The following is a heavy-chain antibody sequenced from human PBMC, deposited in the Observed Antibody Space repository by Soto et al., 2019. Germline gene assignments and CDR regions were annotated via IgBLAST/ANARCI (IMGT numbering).Heavy chain of an antibody. J-gene: IGHJ6*03. CDR1: GFTFSSYA. Sequence: EVQLLESGGGLVQPGGSLRLSCAASGFTFSSYALNLVRQAPGKGLEWVSVISGSGDNTYYADFVKGRFTISRDNSKNAVYLQMNSQRAEDRAVYYYARDLCTDDFWSAYYTYYCMDVWGKGTTVTVSS. CDR3: ARDLCTDDFWSAYYTYYCMDV. V-gene: IGHV3-23*01. CDR2: ISGSGDNT. D-gene: IGHD3-3*01.